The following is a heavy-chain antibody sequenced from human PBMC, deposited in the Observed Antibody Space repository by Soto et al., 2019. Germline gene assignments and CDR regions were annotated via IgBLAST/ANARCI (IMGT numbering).Heavy chain of an antibody. D-gene: IGHD3-16*01. CDR1: GGSISSGGHY. CDR2: IYYTGST. J-gene: IGHJ4*02. CDR3: ARSVDHYDSAANGC. Sequence: SETLSLTCIVSGGSISSGGHYWNWIRQHPGKGLEWIGYIYYTGSTHYNPSLKSRFTMSLDTSKNQFSLKVTSVTAADTAVYYCARSVDHYDSAANGCWGQGTLVTV. V-gene: IGHV4-31*03.